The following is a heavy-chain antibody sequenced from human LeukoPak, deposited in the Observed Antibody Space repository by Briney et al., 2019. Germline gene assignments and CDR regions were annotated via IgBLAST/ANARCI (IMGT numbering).Heavy chain of an antibody. J-gene: IGHJ4*02. V-gene: IGHV3-21*01. CDR2: ISSSSSYI. Sequence: GGSLRLSCAASGFTFSNYNMNRVRQAPGKGLEWVSSISSSSSYIYYADSVKGRFTISRDNAKNSLYLQMDSLRAEDTAVYYCARDQTCDYWGQGTLGTVSS. CDR3: ARDQTCDY. CDR1: GFTFSNYN.